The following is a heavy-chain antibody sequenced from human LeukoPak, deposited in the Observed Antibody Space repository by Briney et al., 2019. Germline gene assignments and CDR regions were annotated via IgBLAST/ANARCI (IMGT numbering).Heavy chain of an antibody. CDR3: ARDQYNVIDS. CDR1: GYRFTGYN. V-gene: IGHV1-3*01. CDR2: INAENGDT. J-gene: IGHJ4*02. D-gene: IGHD1-14*01. Sequence: GASVEVSCKASGYRFTGYNIDWVRQAPGQRPEWMGRINAENGDTKYSQKFQGRVTITRDTFASTSYMELSSLRSEDTAVYYCARDQYNVIDSWGQGTLVTVSS.